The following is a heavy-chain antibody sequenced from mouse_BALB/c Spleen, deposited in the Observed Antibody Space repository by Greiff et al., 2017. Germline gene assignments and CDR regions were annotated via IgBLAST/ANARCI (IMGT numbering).Heavy chain of an antibody. CDR3: VNWYFDV. J-gene: IGHJ1*01. Sequence: EVKLVESGGGLVQPKGSLKLSCAASGFTFNTYAMNWVRQAPGKGLEWVARIRSKSNNYATYYADSVKDRFTISRDDSQSMLYLQMNNLKTEDTAMYYCVNWYFDVWGAGTTVTVSS. V-gene: IGHV10-1*02. CDR2: IRSKSNNYAT. CDR1: GFTFNTYA.